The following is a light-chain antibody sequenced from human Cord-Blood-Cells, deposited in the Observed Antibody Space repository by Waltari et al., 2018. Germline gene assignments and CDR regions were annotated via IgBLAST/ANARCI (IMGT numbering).Light chain of an antibody. CDR1: SSAAGGHTY. CDR3: SSYTSSSSLV. J-gene: IGLJ3*02. CDR2: DVS. Sequence: QSALTQPASVSGSPGQSTTISCTGTSSAAGGHTYISRYQQHPGKAPKLMIYDVSNRPSVVSNRFSGSKSGNTASLTISGLQAEDEANYYCSSYTSSSSLVFGGGTKLTVL. V-gene: IGLV2-14*01.